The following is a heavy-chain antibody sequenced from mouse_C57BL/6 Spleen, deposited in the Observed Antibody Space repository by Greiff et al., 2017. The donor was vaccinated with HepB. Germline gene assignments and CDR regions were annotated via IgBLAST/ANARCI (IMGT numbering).Heavy chain of an antibody. D-gene: IGHD4-1*01. J-gene: IGHJ3*01. Sequence: VQLQQSGPELVKPGASVKISCKASGYAFSSSWMNWVKQRPGKGLEWIGRIYPGDGDTNYNGKFKGKATLTADNSSSTAYMQLSSLTSEDSAVYFCARELTGAFFAYWGQGTLVTVSA. CDR2: IYPGDGDT. V-gene: IGHV1-82*01. CDR3: ARELTGAFFAY. CDR1: GYAFSSSW.